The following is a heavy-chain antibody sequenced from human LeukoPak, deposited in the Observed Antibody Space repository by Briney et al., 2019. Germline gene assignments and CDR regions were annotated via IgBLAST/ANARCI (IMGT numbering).Heavy chain of an antibody. CDR1: GFSFSSSW. J-gene: IGHJ6*02. CDR2: INSDGSTT. D-gene: IGHD3-16*01. V-gene: IGHV3-74*01. Sequence: PGGSLRLSCAASGFSFSSSWMHWVRQAPGTGLGWVSRINSDGSTTNYADSVKGRFTISRDNAMSTLYLQMNSLRAEDTAVYYCARDFGPYGMDVWGQGTTVTVSS. CDR3: ARDFGPYGMDV.